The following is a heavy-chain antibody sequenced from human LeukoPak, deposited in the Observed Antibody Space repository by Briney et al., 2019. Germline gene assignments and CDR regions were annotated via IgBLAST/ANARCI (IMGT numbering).Heavy chain of an antibody. J-gene: IGHJ4*02. CDR1: GGSISTYD. Sequence: PSETLSLTCTPSGGSISTYDWSWIRQPPGKGLEWIGYIYHSGGTNYNPSLKSRVTISVDTSTNQFSLKLSSVPAADTAVYYCARGGGYASPIGYWGQGALVTVSS. V-gene: IGHV4-59*01. D-gene: IGHD5-12*01. CDR2: IYHSGGT. CDR3: ARGGGYASPIGY.